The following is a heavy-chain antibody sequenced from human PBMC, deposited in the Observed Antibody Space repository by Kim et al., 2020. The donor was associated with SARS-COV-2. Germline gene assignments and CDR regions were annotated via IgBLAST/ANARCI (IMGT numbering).Heavy chain of an antibody. CDR3: ARGPRTSAPIDY. Sequence: SYAQKFQGRVTMTRDTSTSTVYMELSSLRSEDTAVYYCARGPRTSAPIDYWGQGTLVTVSS. V-gene: IGHV1-46*01. J-gene: IGHJ4*02.